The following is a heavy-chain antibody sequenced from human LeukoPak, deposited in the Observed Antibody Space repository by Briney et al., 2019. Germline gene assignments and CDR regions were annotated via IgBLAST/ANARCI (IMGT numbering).Heavy chain of an antibody. CDR3: ARAHYASSNIKVPFDV. V-gene: IGHV1-46*01. J-gene: IGHJ6*04. D-gene: IGHD3-22*01. CDR2: IDPSAGST. CDR1: GYTFTDYY. Sequence: ASVKVSCKASGYTFTDYYMHWVRQAPGQGLEWMGVIDPSAGSTTYAQKFQGRVTMTRDTATSTVYMELSSLRSDDTAVYYCARAHYASSNIKVPFDVWGKGTTVTVSS.